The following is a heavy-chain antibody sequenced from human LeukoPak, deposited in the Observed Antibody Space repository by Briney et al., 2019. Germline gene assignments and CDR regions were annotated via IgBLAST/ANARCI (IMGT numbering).Heavy chain of an antibody. CDR1: GGSISSSSYY. D-gene: IGHD1-14*01. Sequence: SETLSLTCTVSGGSISSSSYYWGWIRQPPGKGLEWIGSIYYSGSTYYNPSLKSRVTISVDTSKNQFSLKLSSVTAADTAVYYCARTPPPGGYYYYYMDVWGKGTTVTASS. CDR3: ARTPPPGGYYYYYMDV. CDR2: IYYSGST. J-gene: IGHJ6*03. V-gene: IGHV4-39*01.